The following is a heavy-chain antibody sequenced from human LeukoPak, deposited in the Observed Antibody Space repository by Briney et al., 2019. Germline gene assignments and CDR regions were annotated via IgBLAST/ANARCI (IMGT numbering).Heavy chain of an antibody. Sequence: GGSLRLSCAASGFTFTNYWMSWVRQAPGKGLELVANIKQDRSEKYYVDSVKGRFTISRDNAKNSLYLQMNSLRAEDTAVYYCAREGGEAANPGKNWFDPWGQGTLVTVSS. CDR3: AREGGEAANPGKNWFDP. V-gene: IGHV3-7*01. D-gene: IGHD2-15*01. J-gene: IGHJ5*02. CDR1: GFTFTNYW. CDR2: IKQDRSEK.